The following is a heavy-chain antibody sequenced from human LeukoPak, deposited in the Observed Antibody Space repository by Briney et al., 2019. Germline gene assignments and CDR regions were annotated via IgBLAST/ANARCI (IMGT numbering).Heavy chain of an antibody. D-gene: IGHD3-22*01. V-gene: IGHV3-9*01. Sequence: GGSLRLSCAASGFTFDDYAMHWVRQAPGKGLEWVSGISWNSGSIGYVDSVKGRFTISRDNAKKSLYLQMNSLRAEDTAWYYCAKGLYYDSSGPFDYWGQGTLVTVSS. CDR2: ISWNSGSI. J-gene: IGHJ4*02. CDR1: GFTFDDYA. CDR3: AKGLYYDSSGPFDY.